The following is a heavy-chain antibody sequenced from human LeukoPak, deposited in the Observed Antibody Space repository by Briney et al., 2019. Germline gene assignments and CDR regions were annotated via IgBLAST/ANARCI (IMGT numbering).Heavy chain of an antibody. CDR1: GFTFSSYE. CDR2: ISSSGSTI. Sequence: GGSLRLSCAASGFTFSSYEMNWVRQAPGKGLEWVAYISSSGSTIYYADSVKGRFTISRDNAKNSLYLQMNSLRAEDTAVYYCARVYPYYYYMDVWGKGTTVTVSS. CDR3: ARVYPYYYYMDV. J-gene: IGHJ6*03. V-gene: IGHV3-48*03.